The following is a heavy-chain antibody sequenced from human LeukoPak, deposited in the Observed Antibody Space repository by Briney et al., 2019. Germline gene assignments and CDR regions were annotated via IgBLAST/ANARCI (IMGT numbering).Heavy chain of an antibody. D-gene: IGHD5-12*01. J-gene: IGHJ4*02. CDR1: GGTFSSYA. CDR3: ARDGGYSGYDYADF. CDR2: VIPIFGTA. Sequence: SVKVSCKASGGTFSSYAISWVRQAPGQGLEWMGGVIPIFGTANYAQKFQGRVTITADKSTSTAYMELSSLRSEDTAVYYCARDGGYSGYDYADFWGQGTLVTVSS. V-gene: IGHV1-69*06.